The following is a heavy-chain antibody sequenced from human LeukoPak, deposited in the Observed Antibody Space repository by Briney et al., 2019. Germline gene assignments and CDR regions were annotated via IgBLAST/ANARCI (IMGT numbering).Heavy chain of an antibody. CDR3: ARIRFSFPIITPQAFDI. V-gene: IGHV4-61*01. J-gene: IGHJ3*02. D-gene: IGHD2-15*01. CDR2: IYYSGST. Sequence: PSETLSLTCTVSGGSISSGSYYWSWIRQPPGKGLEWIGYIYYSGSTNYNPSLKSRVTISVDTSKNQFSLKLSSVTAADTAVYYCARIRFSFPIITPQAFDIWGQGTMVTVSS. CDR1: GGSISSGSYY.